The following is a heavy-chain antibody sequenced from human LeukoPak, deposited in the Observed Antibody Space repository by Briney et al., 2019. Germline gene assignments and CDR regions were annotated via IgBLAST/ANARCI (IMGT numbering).Heavy chain of an antibody. CDR3: ARASESYHDY. CDR1: GFTLRSYV. D-gene: IGHD1-26*01. J-gene: IGHJ4*02. CDR2: ISGSGDST. Sequence: GGSLRLSCVASGFTLRSYVMNWVRQTPGKGLEWVSSISGSGDSTFYADSVKGRFSSSRDNAKNSLYLQMNSLRADDTAVYYCARASESYHDYWGQGTLVTVSS. V-gene: IGHV3-23*01.